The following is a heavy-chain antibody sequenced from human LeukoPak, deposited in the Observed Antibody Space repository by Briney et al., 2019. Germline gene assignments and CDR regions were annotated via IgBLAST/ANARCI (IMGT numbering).Heavy chain of an antibody. J-gene: IGHJ3*02. CDR1: GGSISSYY. CDR2: IYYSGST. Sequence: NSSETLSLTCTVSGGSISSYYWSWIRQPPGKGLEWIGYIYYSGSTNYNPSLKSRVTISVDTSKNQFSLKLSSVTAAGTAVYYCARLKYYDSSGYYYPRVAFDIWGQGTMVTVSS. D-gene: IGHD3-22*01. CDR3: ARLKYYDSSGYYYPRVAFDI. V-gene: IGHV4-59*08.